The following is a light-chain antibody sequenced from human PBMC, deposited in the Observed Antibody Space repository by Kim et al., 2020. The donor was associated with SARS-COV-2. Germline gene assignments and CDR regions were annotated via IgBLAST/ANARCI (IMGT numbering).Light chain of an antibody. CDR3: QQSYTTPR. Sequence: DIQMTQSPSSLSASVGDRVTITCRASQSINYYLNWFQQKPGEAPKLLIYAASSLQSGVPSRFSGSGSGTHFTLTISSLQPDDFATYYCQQSYTTPRFGGGTKLEIK. CDR1: QSINYY. V-gene: IGKV1-39*01. CDR2: AAS. J-gene: IGKJ4*01.